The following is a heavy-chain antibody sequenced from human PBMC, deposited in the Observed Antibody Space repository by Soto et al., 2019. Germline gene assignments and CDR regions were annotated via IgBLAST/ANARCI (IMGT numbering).Heavy chain of an antibody. CDR1: GGTFSSYA. Sequence: SVNVSCKSSGGTFSSYAISWVRQAPGQGLEWMGVIIPIFCTANYAQKFQGRVTITADESTSTDYMELSSLRSEDTAVYYCARVVYYYARSGYYSTSHFDYWGQ. D-gene: IGHD3-22*01. V-gene: IGHV1-69*13. J-gene: IGHJ4*02. CDR2: IIPIFCTA. CDR3: ARVVYYYARSGYYSTSHFDY.